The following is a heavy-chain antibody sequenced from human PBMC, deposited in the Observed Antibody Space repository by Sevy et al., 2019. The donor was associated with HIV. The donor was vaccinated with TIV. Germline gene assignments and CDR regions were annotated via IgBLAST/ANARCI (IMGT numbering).Heavy chain of an antibody. V-gene: IGHV4-30-4*01. CDR3: AALITAAGRGNWFDP. CDR1: GGSISSGDYY. CDR2: IFYSGST. D-gene: IGHD6-13*01. Sequence: SETLSLTCTVSGGSISSGDYYWSWIRQPPGKGLEWIGYIFYSGSTHYNPSLKSGVSISVDTSKNRLSLNLSSVTAADTAVYYCAALITAAGRGNWFDPWGQGTLVTVSS. J-gene: IGHJ5*02.